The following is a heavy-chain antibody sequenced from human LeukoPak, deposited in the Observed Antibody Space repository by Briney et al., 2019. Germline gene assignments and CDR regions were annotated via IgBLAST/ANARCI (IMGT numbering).Heavy chain of an antibody. Sequence: GGSLRLSCAASGCTFSSYSMNWVRQAPGKGLEWVSSISSSSSYIYYADSVKGRFTISRDNAKNSLYLQMNSLRAEDTAVYYCARVRNWNDDSHYWGQGTLVTVSS. J-gene: IGHJ4*02. CDR2: ISSSSSYI. CDR3: ARVRNWNDDSHY. D-gene: IGHD1-1*01. CDR1: GCTFSSYS. V-gene: IGHV3-21*01.